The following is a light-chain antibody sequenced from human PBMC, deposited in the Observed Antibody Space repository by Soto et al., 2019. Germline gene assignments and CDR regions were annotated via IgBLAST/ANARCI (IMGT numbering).Light chain of an antibody. CDR2: DNN. J-gene: IGLJ7*01. CDR1: SSNIGNNY. CDR3: GTCDSSLSAAV. V-gene: IGLV1-51*01. Sequence: QSVLTQPPSVSAAPGQKVTISCSGSSSNIGNNYVSWYQHLPGTAPKLLIYDNNKRPSGIPDRFSGSKSGTAATLGITGLQSGDEADYYCGTCDSSLSAAVFGGGTQLTVL.